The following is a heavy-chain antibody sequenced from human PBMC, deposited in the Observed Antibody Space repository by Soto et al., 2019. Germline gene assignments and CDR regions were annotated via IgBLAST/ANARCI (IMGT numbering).Heavy chain of an antibody. CDR2: IYHSGST. CDR1: GGSISSGGYS. J-gene: IGHJ4*02. D-gene: IGHD2-8*02. V-gene: IGHV4-30-2*01. CDR3: ARDKITGLFDY. Sequence: PSETLSLTCAVSGGSISSGGYSWNWIRQPPGMGLEWIGYIYHSGSTYYNPSLKSCVTISVDTSKSQFSLKLTSVTAADTAVYYCARDKITGLFDYWGQGTLVTVSS.